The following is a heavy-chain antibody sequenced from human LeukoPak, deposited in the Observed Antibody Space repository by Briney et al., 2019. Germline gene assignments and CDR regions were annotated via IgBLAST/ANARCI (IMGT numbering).Heavy chain of an antibody. J-gene: IGHJ4*02. CDR2: IYPGDSHT. V-gene: IGHV5-51*01. CDR3: GRGSSGYYYDFDY. D-gene: IGHD3-22*01. CDR1: GYTSTSYW. Sequence: GEPLTISCKASGYTSTSYWSGWARQIPGKDLNWMGIIYPGDSHTKYTPSFQDQATISADKSISTAYLQWSSPKSSHTAMYYCGRGSSGYYYDFDYWGQGTLVTVSS.